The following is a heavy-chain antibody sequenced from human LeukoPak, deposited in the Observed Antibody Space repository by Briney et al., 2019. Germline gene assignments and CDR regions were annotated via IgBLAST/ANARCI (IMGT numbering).Heavy chain of an antibody. CDR1: GYTLIELS. CDR3: ATAPAIQLWLYFDY. Sequence: ASVKVCCKVSGYTLIELSMHWLRQAPGKWLEWMGGFDPEDGETIYAQKFQGRVTMTEDTSTDTAYMELSSLRSEDTAVYYCATAPAIQLWLYFDYWGQGTLVTVSS. V-gene: IGHV1-24*01. CDR2: FDPEDGET. D-gene: IGHD5-18*01. J-gene: IGHJ4*02.